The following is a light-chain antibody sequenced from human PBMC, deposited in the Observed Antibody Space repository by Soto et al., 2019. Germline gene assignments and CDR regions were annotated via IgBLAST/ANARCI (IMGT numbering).Light chain of an antibody. CDR1: QTVSSNF. Sequence: SPITLSASPWERAALSCWVSQTVSSNFLAWYQQRPGQVPRLLIYGASSRAAGIPDRFSGSGSGTEFTLTISRLEPEDFAIYYCLQHGSSPVTVGGGTKVDI. CDR2: GAS. V-gene: IGKV3-20*01. J-gene: IGKJ4*02. CDR3: LQHGSSPVT.